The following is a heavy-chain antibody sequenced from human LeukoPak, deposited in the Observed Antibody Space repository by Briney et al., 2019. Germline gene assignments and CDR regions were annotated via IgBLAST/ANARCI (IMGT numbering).Heavy chain of an antibody. CDR3: AKAGPYYSDS. V-gene: IGHV3-23*01. CDR2: ISGSGDAT. J-gene: IGHJ4*02. Sequence: PGGSLRLSCAASGFTFDNYGMRWVRQATGMGLEWVSTISGSGDATYYADSVKGRFTISRDNSKNTLFLQMNSLTAEDTAVYYCAKAGPYYSDSWGQGTLVTVSS. CDR1: GFTFDNYG.